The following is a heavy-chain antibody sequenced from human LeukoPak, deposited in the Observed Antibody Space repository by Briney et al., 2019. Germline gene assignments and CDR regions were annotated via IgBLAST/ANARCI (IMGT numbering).Heavy chain of an antibody. CDR2: ISYDGSNK. J-gene: IGHJ4*02. CDR1: GFTFSSYG. Sequence: PGGSLRLSCAASGFTFSSYGMHWVRQAPGKGLEWVAVISYDGSNKYYADSVKGRFTISRDNSKNTLYLQMNSLRAEDTAVYYCAKVGLYYYDSSGYYFEYWGQGTLVTVSS. V-gene: IGHV3-30*18. D-gene: IGHD3-22*01. CDR3: AKVGLYYYDSSGYYFEY.